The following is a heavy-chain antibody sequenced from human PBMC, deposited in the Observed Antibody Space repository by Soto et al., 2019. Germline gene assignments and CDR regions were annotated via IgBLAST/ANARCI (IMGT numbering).Heavy chain of an antibody. CDR3: ARMFGGVIDY. CDR1: GGSISSGVYY. J-gene: IGHJ4*02. D-gene: IGHD3-16*01. V-gene: IGHV4-31*03. Sequence: SETLSRTCTVAGGSISSGVYYWRWIRQHPGKGLEWTGYIYYSGSTYYNPSLKSRVTISVDTSKNQFSLKLSSVTAADTAVYYCARMFGGVIDYWGQGTLVTVSS. CDR2: IYYSGST.